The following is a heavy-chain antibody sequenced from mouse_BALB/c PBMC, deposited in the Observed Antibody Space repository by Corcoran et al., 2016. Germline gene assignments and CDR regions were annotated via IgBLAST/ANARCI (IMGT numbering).Heavy chain of an antibody. CDR2: INTYTGEP. CDR1: GYTFTNYG. Sequence: QIQLVQSGPELKKPGETVKISCKASGYTFTNYGMNWVKQAPGKGLKWMGWINTYTGEPTYADDFKGRFAFSLETSASTAYLQINNLKNEDMATYFCARSAKLWFAYGGQGTLVTVSA. CDR3: ARSAKLWFAY. J-gene: IGHJ3*01. D-gene: IGHD1-3*01. V-gene: IGHV9-1*02.